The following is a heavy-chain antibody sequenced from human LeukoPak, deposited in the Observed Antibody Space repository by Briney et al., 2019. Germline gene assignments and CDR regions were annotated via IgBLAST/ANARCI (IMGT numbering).Heavy chain of an antibody. CDR3: AKDRSTSYIFDY. Sequence: GGSLRLSCAASGFTFSSYGMHWVRQAPGKGLEWVAFIRYDGSNKYYADSVKGRFTISRDNSKNTLYLQMNSLRAEDTAVYYCAKDRSTSYIFDYWGQGTLVTVSS. V-gene: IGHV3-30*02. CDR2: IRYDGSNK. J-gene: IGHJ4*02. D-gene: IGHD2-2*01. CDR1: GFTFSSYG.